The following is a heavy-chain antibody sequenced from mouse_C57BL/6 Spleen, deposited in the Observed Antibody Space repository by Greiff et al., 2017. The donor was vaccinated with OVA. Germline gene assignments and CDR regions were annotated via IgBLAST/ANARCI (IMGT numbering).Heavy chain of an antibody. D-gene: IGHD3-3*01. CDR2: IHSNSGST. J-gene: IGHJ3*01. V-gene: IGHV1-64*01. CDR1: GYTFTSYW. CDR3: ARRDEEWFAY. Sequence: QVQLQQPGAELVKPGASVKLSCTASGYTFTSYWMHWVKQRPGQGLEWIGMIHSNSGSTNYNEKFKSKATLTVDKSSSTAYMQLSSLTSEDSAVYYCARRDEEWFAYWGQGTLVTVSA.